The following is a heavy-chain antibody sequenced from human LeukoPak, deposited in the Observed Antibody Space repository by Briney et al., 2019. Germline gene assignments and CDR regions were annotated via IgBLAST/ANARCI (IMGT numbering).Heavy chain of an antibody. Sequence: GASVKVSCKASGYSFTGYCMHWVRQAPGQGLEWMGRICPETGDTNYAQKFQGRVTMTTDTTVSTACMELSGLKSDDTAVYYCASGLNSRSSSCWGQGTRVTVSS. D-gene: IGHD6-13*01. CDR1: GYSFTGYC. V-gene: IGHV1-2*02. J-gene: IGHJ4*02. CDR3: ASGLNSRSSSC. CDR2: ICPETGDT.